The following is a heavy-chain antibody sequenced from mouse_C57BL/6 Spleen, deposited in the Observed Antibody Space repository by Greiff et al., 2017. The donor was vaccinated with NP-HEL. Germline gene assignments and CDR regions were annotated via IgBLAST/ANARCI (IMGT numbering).Heavy chain of an antibody. V-gene: IGHV1-81*01. CDR2: IYPRSGNT. Sequence: VQLQQPGAELVRPGSSVKLSCKASGYTFTSYGISWVKQRTGQGLEWIGEIYPRSGNTYYNEKFKGKATLTADKSSSTAYMELRSLTSEDSAVYFCARSKDADGFAYWGQGTLVTVSA. CDR3: ARSKDADGFAY. J-gene: IGHJ3*01. CDR1: GYTFTSYG.